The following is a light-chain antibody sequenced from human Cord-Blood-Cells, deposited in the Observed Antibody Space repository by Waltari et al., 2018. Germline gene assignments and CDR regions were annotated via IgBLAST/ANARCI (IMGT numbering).Light chain of an antibody. V-gene: IGKV2-28*01. CDR2: LGS. Sequence: DIVMTQSPFTLPVTPGEPASISCRSSQSLLHSNGYNYLYWYLQNPGQSPQLMIYLGSNRASGVPDRFSGSGSGTDFTLKISRVEAEDVGVYYCMQAIQTPTFGGGTKVEIK. J-gene: IGKJ4*01. CDR3: MQAIQTPT. CDR1: QSLLHSNGYNY.